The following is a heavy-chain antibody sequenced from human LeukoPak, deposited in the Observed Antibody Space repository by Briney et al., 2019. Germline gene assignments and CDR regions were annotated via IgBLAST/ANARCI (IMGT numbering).Heavy chain of an antibody. Sequence: ASVKVSCKASGYTFTSYYMHWVRQAPGQGLEWMGVINPSGGSTSYAQKFQGRVTMTRDTSTSTVYMELSSLRSEDTAVYYCARDSTPVVVAATRYFQHWGQGTLVTVSS. CDR2: INPSGGST. J-gene: IGHJ1*01. CDR3: ARDSTPVVVAATRYFQH. CDR1: GYTFTSYY. D-gene: IGHD2-15*01. V-gene: IGHV1-46*01.